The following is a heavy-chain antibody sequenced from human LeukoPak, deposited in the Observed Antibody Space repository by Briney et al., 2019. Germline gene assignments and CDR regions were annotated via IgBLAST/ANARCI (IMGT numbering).Heavy chain of an antibody. CDR1: GFTFDDYA. Sequence: GRSLRLSCAASGFTFDDYAMHWVRHAPGKGLEWVSGISWNSGSIGYADSVKGRFTISRDNAKDSLCLQMNSLRAEGTALYYCAKAGYSGYGVYYYYYYMDVWGKGTTVTVSS. CDR2: ISWNSGSI. V-gene: IGHV3-9*01. CDR3: AKAGYSGYGVYYYYYYMDV. D-gene: IGHD5-12*01. J-gene: IGHJ6*03.